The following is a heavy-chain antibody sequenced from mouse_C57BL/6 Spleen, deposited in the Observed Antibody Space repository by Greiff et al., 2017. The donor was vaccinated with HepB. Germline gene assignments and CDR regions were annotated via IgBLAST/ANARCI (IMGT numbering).Heavy chain of an antibody. J-gene: IGHJ4*01. V-gene: IGHV1-64*01. CDR2: IHPNSGST. CDR1: GYTFTSYW. D-gene: IGHD1-1*01. CDR3: ARLDYGSSYAMDY. Sequence: VQLQQPGAELVKPGASVKLSCKASGYTFTSYWMHWVKQRPGQGLEWIGMIHPNSGSTNYNEKFKSKATLTVDKSSSTAYMQLSSLTSEDSAFYYRARLDYGSSYAMDYWGQGTSVTVSS.